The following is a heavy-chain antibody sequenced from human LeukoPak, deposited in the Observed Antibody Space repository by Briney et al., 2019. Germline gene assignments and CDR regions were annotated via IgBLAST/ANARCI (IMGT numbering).Heavy chain of an antibody. CDR1: GFTFSSYS. V-gene: IGHV3-21*01. J-gene: IGHJ3*02. D-gene: IGHD2-2*01. CDR3: AKGGYCSSSSCYGVDAFDI. CDR2: ISSSSSYI. Sequence: GGSLRLSCAASGFTFSSYSMNWVRQAPGKGLEWVSSISSSSSYIYYADSVKGRFTISRDNAKNSLYLQMNSLRAEDTAVYYCAKGGYCSSSSCYGVDAFDIWGQGTMVTVSS.